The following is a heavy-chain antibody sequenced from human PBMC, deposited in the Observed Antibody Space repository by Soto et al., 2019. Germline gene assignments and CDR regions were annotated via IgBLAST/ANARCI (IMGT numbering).Heavy chain of an antibody. CDR1: GFIFSEST. J-gene: IGHJ4*02. CDR3: VKQAHGLDGVAFDY. Sequence: GGSLRLSCSASGFIFSESTIYWVRQVPGKGLEAISAVSTSGRSTYYADSVKDGFTISRDNSKNTLFLQMGSLRPEDTDIYYCVKQAHGLDGVAFDYWGQGTQVTVSS. D-gene: IGHD2-15*01. CDR2: VSTSGRST. V-gene: IGHV3-64D*06.